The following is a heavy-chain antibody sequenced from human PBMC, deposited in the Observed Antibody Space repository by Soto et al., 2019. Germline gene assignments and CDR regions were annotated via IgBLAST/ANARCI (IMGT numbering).Heavy chain of an antibody. V-gene: IGHV4-39*01. Sequence: KTSETLSLTCTVSGGSISSSSYYWGWIRQPPGKGLEWIGSIYYSGSTYYNPSLKSRVTISVDTSKNQFSLKLSSVTAADTAVYYCARHVKSGSSTSGGYYGSGSYYSGSYYYYYGMDVWGQGATVTVSS. CDR2: IYYSGST. CDR3: ARHVKSGSSTSGGYYGSGSYYSGSYYYYYGMDV. CDR1: GGSISSSSYY. J-gene: IGHJ6*02. D-gene: IGHD3-10*01.